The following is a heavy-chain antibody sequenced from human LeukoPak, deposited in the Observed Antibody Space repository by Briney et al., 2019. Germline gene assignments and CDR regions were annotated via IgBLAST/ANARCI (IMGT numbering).Heavy chain of an antibody. CDR1: GFTFSSYW. J-gene: IGHJ4*02. CDR3: AKGSDDIVVVPAVYFDY. V-gene: IGHV3-48*01. D-gene: IGHD2-2*01. CDR2: ISSSGSTI. Sequence: GGSLRLSCAASGFTFSSYWMSWVRQAPGKGLEWVSYISSSGSTIYYADSVKGRFTISRDNFKNTLYLQMNSLRAEDTAIYYCAKGSDDIVVVPAVYFDYWGQGTLVTVSS.